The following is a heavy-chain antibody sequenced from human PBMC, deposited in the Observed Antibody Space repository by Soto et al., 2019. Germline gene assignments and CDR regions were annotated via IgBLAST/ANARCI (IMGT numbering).Heavy chain of an antibody. CDR1: GGSVSSGSYY. CDR3: AGTVTTQYVDDFDI. Sequence: SETLSLTCTVSGGSVSSGSYYWSWIRQPPGKGLEWIGYIYYSGSTNYNPSLKSRVTISVDTSKNQFSLKLSSVTAADTAVYYCAGTVTTQYVDDFDIWGQGTMVTVSS. J-gene: IGHJ3*02. V-gene: IGHV4-61*01. CDR2: IYYSGST. D-gene: IGHD4-17*01.